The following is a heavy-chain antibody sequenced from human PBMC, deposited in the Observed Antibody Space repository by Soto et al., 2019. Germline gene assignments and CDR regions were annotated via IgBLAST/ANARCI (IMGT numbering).Heavy chain of an antibody. D-gene: IGHD6-13*01. V-gene: IGHV3-21*01. CDR3: ASPGYSSSWYDWYFDL. Sequence: GGSLRLSCAASGLTFSSYSMNWVRQAPGKGLEWVSSISSSSSYIYYADSVKGRFTISRDNAKNSLYLQMNSLRAEDTAVYYCASPGYSSSWYDWYFDLWGRGTLVTVSS. J-gene: IGHJ2*01. CDR1: GLTFSSYS. CDR2: ISSSSSYI.